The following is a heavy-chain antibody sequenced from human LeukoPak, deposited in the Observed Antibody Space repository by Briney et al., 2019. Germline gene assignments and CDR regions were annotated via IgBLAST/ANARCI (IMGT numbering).Heavy chain of an antibody. CDR3: ATVSEY. Sequence: GGSLRLSCAASGFTFSSYAMSWVRQAPGKGPVWVSGINNDGTATYYADSVKGRFTISRDNAKNTVYLQMNGLRAEDTSVYFCATVSEYWGQGTLVTVSS. V-gene: IGHV3-74*01. CDR2: INNDGTAT. J-gene: IGHJ4*02. CDR1: GFTFSSYA.